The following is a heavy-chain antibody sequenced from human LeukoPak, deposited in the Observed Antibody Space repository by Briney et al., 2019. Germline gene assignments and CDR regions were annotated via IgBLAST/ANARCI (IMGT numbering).Heavy chain of an antibody. D-gene: IGHD1-26*01. J-gene: IGHJ3*02. V-gene: IGHV3-53*01. CDR1: GFTVSSNY. CDR3: ARVSYSGSYYIGAFDI. Sequence: PGGSLRLSCAASGFTVSSNYMSWVRQAPGKGLEWVSVIYSGGSTYYADSVKGRFTISRDNSKNTLYLQMNSLRAEDTAVYYCARVSYSGSYYIGAFDIWGQGAMVTVSS. CDR2: IYSGGST.